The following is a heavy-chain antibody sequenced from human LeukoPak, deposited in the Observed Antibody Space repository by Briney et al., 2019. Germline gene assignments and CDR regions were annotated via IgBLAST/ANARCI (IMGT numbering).Heavy chain of an antibody. CDR2: ISSSSSYT. Sequence: GGSLRLSCAASGFTFSNYDMSWIRQAPGKGLEWVSYISSSSSYTNYADSVKGRFTISRDNANNSLYLQMNSLRAEDTAVYYCARVRLNDILTGYYTGAYSFDYWGQGTLVTVSS. CDR3: ARVRLNDILTGYYTGAYSFDY. J-gene: IGHJ4*02. D-gene: IGHD3-9*01. V-gene: IGHV3-11*06. CDR1: GFTFSNYD.